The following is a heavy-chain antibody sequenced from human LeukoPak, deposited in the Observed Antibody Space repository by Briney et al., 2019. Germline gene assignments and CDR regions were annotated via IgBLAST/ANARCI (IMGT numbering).Heavy chain of an antibody. Sequence: GASVKVSCKASGYTFTGHYIHWVRQAPGQGLEWMGWISAYNGNTNYAQKLQGRVTMTTDTSTSTAYMELRSLRSDGTAVYYCARALYGDYVSDYWGQGTLVTVSS. CDR1: GYTFTGHY. J-gene: IGHJ4*02. CDR2: ISAYNGNT. V-gene: IGHV1-18*04. CDR3: ARALYGDYVSDY. D-gene: IGHD4-17*01.